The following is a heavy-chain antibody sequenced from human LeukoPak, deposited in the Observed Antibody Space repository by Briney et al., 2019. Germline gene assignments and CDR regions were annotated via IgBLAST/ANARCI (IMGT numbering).Heavy chain of an antibody. Sequence: SETLSLTCTVSGGSISSSNYYWGWIRQPPGKGLEWIGSIYYSGSPYYNPSLKSRVTISVDTSKNQFSLKLSSVTAADTAVYYCARGGPLEPDSSSPLFDYWGQGTLVTVSS. CDR3: ARGGPLEPDSSSPLFDY. CDR1: GGSISSSNYY. CDR2: IYYSGSP. J-gene: IGHJ4*02. V-gene: IGHV4-39*01. D-gene: IGHD6-6*01.